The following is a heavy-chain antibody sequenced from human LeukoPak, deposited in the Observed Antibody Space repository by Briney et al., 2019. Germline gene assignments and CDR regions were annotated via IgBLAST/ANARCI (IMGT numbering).Heavy chain of an antibody. CDR3: ARVLHKRYYDILTGYYNAYNYFDY. CDR1: GYSISSGYY. Sequence: SETLSLTCAVSGYSISSGYYWGWIRQPPGKGLEWIGSIYHSGSTYYNPSLKSRVTISVNTSKNQFSLKLSSVTAADTAVYYCARVLHKRYYDILTGYYNAYNYFDYWGQGTLVTVSS. V-gene: IGHV4-38-2*01. D-gene: IGHD3-9*01. CDR2: IYHSGST. J-gene: IGHJ4*02.